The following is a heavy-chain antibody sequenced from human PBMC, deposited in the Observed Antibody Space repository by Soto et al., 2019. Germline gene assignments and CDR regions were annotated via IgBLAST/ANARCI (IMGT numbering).Heavy chain of an antibody. D-gene: IGHD3-22*01. Sequence: GESLKISCNGSGYSFTSYWIGLVRQMPGKGLEWMGTIYPGDSETTYSPSFQGQVTISADKSIRTAHLQWTSLKASDTAMYYCARLDSSGYHLVDYWGQGTLVTVSS. V-gene: IGHV5-51*01. CDR2: IYPGDSET. CDR1: GYSFTSYW. J-gene: IGHJ4*02. CDR3: ARLDSSGYHLVDY.